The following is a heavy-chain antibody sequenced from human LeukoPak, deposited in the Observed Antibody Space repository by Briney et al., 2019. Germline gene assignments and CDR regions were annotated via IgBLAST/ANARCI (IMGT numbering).Heavy chain of an antibody. Sequence: SETLSLTCTVSGYSISSGYYWGWIRQPPGKGLEWIGSIYHSGSTYYNPSLKSRVTISVDTSKNQFSLKLSSVTAADTAVYYCARVWFGYYYYYRDVWGKGTTVTVSS. D-gene: IGHD3-10*01. V-gene: IGHV4-38-2*02. CDR3: ARVWFGYYYYYRDV. J-gene: IGHJ6*03. CDR1: GYSISSGYY. CDR2: IYHSGST.